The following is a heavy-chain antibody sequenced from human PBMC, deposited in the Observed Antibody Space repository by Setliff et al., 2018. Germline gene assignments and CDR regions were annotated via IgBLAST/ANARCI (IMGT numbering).Heavy chain of an antibody. Sequence: GGSLRLSCAASGFTFSSYTMNWVRQAPGKGLEWVSAISGDSAYIYYADSVKGRFTISRDNSRNTLYLQMSSLTAEDTALYYCANHNPTRRAVTGTPIDYWGQGTLVTVSS. CDR2: ISGDSAYI. V-gene: IGHV3-23*01. J-gene: IGHJ4*02. CDR3: ANHNPTRRAVTGTPIDY. D-gene: IGHD6-19*01. CDR1: GFTFSSYT.